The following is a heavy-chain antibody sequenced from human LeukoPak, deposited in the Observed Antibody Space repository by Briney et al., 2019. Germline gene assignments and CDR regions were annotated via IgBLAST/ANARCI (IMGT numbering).Heavy chain of an antibody. CDR3: ARDYLNYYDSSGYYYFDY. CDR2: IYTSGST. V-gene: IGHV4-4*07. J-gene: IGHJ4*02. D-gene: IGHD3-22*01. Sequence: SETLSLTCTVSGGSISSYYWSWIRQPAGKGLEWIGRIYTSGSTNYNPSLKSRVTMSVDTSKNQFSLKLSSVTAADTAVYYCARDYLNYYDSSGYYYFDYWGQGTLATVSS. CDR1: GGSISSYY.